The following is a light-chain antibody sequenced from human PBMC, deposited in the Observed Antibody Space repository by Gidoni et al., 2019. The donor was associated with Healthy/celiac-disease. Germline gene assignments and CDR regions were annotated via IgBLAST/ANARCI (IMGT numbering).Light chain of an antibody. CDR2: WAS. CDR3: QQYYSTPLT. CDR1: QSVLYSSNNKNY. V-gene: IGKV4-1*01. J-gene: IGKJ4*01. Sequence: DLVMTQSPDSLAVSLGERATINCKSSQSVLYSSNNKNYVAWYQQKPGQPPKLLISWASTRESGVPDRFSGSGSGTDSTLTISSLQAEDVAVYYCQQYYSTPLTFGGGTKVEIK.